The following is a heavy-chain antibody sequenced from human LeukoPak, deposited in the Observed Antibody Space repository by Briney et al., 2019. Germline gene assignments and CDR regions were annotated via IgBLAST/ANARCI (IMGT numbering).Heavy chain of an antibody. Sequence: GESLKISCNGSHYPFTNYWIGWVRQVPGRGLEWMGIIYPIDSDTKYSPSFQGQVTISADRSISTAYLQWSSLKASDTAIYYCARPPLYTGTLDYWGQGTLVTVSS. J-gene: IGHJ4*02. V-gene: IGHV5-51*01. D-gene: IGHD2-2*02. CDR1: HYPFTNYW. CDR2: IYPIDSDT. CDR3: ARPPLYTGTLDY.